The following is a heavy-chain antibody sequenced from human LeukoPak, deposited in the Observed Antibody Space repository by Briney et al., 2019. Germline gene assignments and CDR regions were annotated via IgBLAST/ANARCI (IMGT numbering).Heavy chain of an antibody. D-gene: IGHD3-22*01. CDR1: GGSISSSNW. J-gene: IGHJ3*02. V-gene: IGHV4-4*02. CDR3: ARAPYYYDSSGYHEPVPHAFDI. Sequence: SGTLSLTCAVSGGSISSSNWWSWVRQPPGKGLEWIGEIYHSGSTNYNPSLKSRVTISVDKSKNQFSLKLSSVTAADTAVYYCARAPYYYDSSGYHEPVPHAFDIWGQGTMVTVSS. CDR2: IYHSGST.